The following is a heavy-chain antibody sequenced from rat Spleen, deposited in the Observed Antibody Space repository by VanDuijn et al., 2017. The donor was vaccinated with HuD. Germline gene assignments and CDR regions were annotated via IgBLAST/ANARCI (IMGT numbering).Heavy chain of an antibody. CDR3: TTHGARVSRFAY. D-gene: IGHD1-4*01. CDR2: ISTSGGST. Sequence: EVQLVESGGGLVQPGNSLKPSCAATGFTFSDYAMAWVRQSPKKGLEWVTTISTSGGSTSYRDSVKGRFTISRDNAESTLYLQMDSLRSEDTATYYCTTHGARVSRFAYWGQGTLVTVSS. J-gene: IGHJ3*01. V-gene: IGHV5S23*01. CDR1: GFTFSDYA.